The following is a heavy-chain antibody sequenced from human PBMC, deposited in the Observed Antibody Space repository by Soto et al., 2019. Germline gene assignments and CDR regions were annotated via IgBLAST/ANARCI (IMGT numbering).Heavy chain of an antibody. J-gene: IGHJ4*02. V-gene: IGHV1-3*01. Sequence: ASVKVSCKASGYTFTSYAMHWVRQAPGQRLEWMAWINAGNGNTKYSQKFQGRVTINRDTSASTAYMELSSLRSDDTAVYYCARTTEGMWSDYWGQGTPVTVSS. CDR3: ARTTEGMWSDY. CDR2: INAGNGNT. CDR1: GYTFTSYA. D-gene: IGHD4-17*01.